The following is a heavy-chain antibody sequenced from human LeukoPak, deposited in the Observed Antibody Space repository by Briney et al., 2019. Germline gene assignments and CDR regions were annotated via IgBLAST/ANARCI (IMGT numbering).Heavy chain of an antibody. Sequence: SETLSLTCTVSGGSISSYYWSWIRQPPGKGLEWIGYIYYSGSTNYNPSLKSRVTISVDTSKNQFSLKLSSVTAADTAVYYCARADLGRHFDYWGQGTLVTVSS. CDR1: GGSISSYY. D-gene: IGHD1-26*01. CDR2: IYYSGST. CDR3: ARADLGRHFDY. V-gene: IGHV4-59*01. J-gene: IGHJ4*02.